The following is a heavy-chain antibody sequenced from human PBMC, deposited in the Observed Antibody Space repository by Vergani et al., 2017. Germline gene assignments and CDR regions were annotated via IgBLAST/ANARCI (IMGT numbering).Heavy chain of an antibody. V-gene: IGHV1-3*01. CDR2: INAGNGNT. D-gene: IGHD2-15*01. CDR1: GSTFTSYA. Sequence: QVQLVQSGAEVKKPGASVQASCKASGSTFTSYAMHWVRQAPGQRLEWMGWINAGNGNTKYSQKFQGRVTITRDTSASTAYMEVSSLRSEDTTVYYCAGDIVLVVATAPADAFDIWGQGTMVTVSS. CDR3: AGDIVLVVATAPADAFDI. J-gene: IGHJ3*02.